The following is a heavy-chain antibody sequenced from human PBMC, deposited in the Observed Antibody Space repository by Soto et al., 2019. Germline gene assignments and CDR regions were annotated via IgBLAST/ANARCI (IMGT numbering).Heavy chain of an antibody. J-gene: IGHJ4*02. CDR1: GGSISSYY. V-gene: IGHV4-59*08. CDR2: IYYSGST. Sequence: SETLSLTCTVSGGSISSYYWSWIRQPPGKGLEWIGYIYYSGSTNYNPSLKSRVTISVDTSKNQFSLKLSSVTAGDTAVYYCAGNSGWYRVPFEYWSQGTLVTV. D-gene: IGHD6-19*01. CDR3: AGNSGWYRVPFEY.